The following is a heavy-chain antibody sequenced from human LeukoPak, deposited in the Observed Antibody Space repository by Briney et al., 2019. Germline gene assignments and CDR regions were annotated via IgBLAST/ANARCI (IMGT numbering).Heavy chain of an antibody. J-gene: IGHJ3*02. Sequence: SVKVSCKASGGTFSSYGISWVRQAPGQGLEWMGGIIPIFGTANYAQKFQGRVTITADESTSTAYTSTSYMELSRVRSDVTAVYYCANGRTCRMTFYSNAFDIWGQGTMVTVSS. CDR1: GGTFSSYG. V-gene: IGHV1-69*13. D-gene: IGHD2-15*01. CDR2: IIPIFGTA. CDR3: ANGRTCRMTFYSNAFDI.